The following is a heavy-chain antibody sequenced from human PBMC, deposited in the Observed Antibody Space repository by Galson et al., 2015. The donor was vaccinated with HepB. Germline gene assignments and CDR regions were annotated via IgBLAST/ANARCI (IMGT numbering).Heavy chain of an antibody. CDR2: IWYDGSNS. J-gene: IGHJ6*02. CDR3: AKEVDTSSSWVHGFYHTGMDV. D-gene: IGHD6-13*01. CDR1: GFNFESYG. Sequence: SLRLSCAVSGFNFESYGMHWVRQAPGKGLEWVAVIWYDGSNSFYAESVKGRFTIFRDNSKNTVYLQMNSLRVEDTAVYSCAKEVDTSSSWVHGFYHTGMDVWGQETAVTVSS. V-gene: IGHV3-33*06.